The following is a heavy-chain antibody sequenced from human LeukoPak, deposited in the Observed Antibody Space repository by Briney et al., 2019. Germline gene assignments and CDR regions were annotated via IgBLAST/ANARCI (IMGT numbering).Heavy chain of an antibody. Sequence: GGSLRLSCAVSGFHFATYWMTWVRQAPGKGLEWVANIKQDGTDKYYATSVKGRFIISRDNAKNSLYLLMNSLRVEDTAIYYCATPRRYNSGWSFDYWGQGTLVTVSS. V-gene: IGHV3-7*03. D-gene: IGHD5-12*01. CDR3: ATPRRYNSGWSFDY. J-gene: IGHJ4*02. CDR2: IKQDGTDK. CDR1: GFHFATYW.